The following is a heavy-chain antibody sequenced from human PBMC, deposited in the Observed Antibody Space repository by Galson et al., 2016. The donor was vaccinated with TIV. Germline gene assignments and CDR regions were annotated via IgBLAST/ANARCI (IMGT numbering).Heavy chain of an antibody. Sequence: SLRLSCAGSGFTFSTYEMNWVRQAPGKGLEWLSYISSSDTTTSYADSVKGRFTISRDNAKTSLYLQMTSLRGEDTAVYYCARFGERRSQRVSHFDSWGQGTLVTVS. CDR3: ARFGERRSQRVSHFDS. V-gene: IGHV3-48*03. D-gene: IGHD3-16*01. CDR2: ISSSDTTT. CDR1: GFTFSTYE. J-gene: IGHJ4*02.